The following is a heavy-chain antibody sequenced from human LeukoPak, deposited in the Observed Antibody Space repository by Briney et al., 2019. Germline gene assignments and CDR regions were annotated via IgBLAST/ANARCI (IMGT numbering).Heavy chain of an antibody. CDR2: ISWNSGSI. CDR1: GFTFSSYN. CDR3: AKDRISALGIGYFDL. J-gene: IGHJ2*01. Sequence: GGSLRLSCAASGFTFSSYNMNWVRQAPGKGLEWVSGISWNSGSIGYADSVKGRFTISRDNAKNSLYLQMNSLRAEDTALYYCAKDRISALGIGYFDLWGRGTLVTVSS. D-gene: IGHD7-27*01. V-gene: IGHV3-9*01.